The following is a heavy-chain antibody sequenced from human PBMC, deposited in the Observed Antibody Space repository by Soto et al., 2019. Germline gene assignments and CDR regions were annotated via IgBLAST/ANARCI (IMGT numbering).Heavy chain of an antibody. CDR3: ARLEGDFWSGEGAYYYYMDV. V-gene: IGHV4-59*08. Sequence: PSETLSLTCTVSGGSISSYYWSWIRQPPGKGLEWIGYIYYSGSTNYNPSLKSRVTISVDTSKNQFSLKLSSVTAADTAVYYCARLEGDFWSGEGAYYYYMDVWGKGTTVTVSS. J-gene: IGHJ6*03. CDR1: GGSISSYY. CDR2: IYYSGST. D-gene: IGHD3-3*01.